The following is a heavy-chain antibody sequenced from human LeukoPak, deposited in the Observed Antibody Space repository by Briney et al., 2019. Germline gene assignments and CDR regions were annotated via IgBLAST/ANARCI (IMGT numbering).Heavy chain of an antibody. J-gene: IGHJ4*02. CDR3: AGMEGYDILTGYYVRGNY. Sequence: GGSLRLSCGASGFAFSDYYISWIRQAPGKGLEWFSSISGSSSYIYYADSVKGRFTISRDNAKNSLYLQMNSLRAEDTAVYYCAGMEGYDILTGYYVRGNYWGQGTLVTVSS. D-gene: IGHD3-9*01. CDR2: ISGSSSYI. CDR1: GFAFSDYY. V-gene: IGHV3-11*03.